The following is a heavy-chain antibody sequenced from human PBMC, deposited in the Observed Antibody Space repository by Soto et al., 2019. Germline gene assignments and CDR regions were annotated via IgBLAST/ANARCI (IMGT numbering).Heavy chain of an antibody. CDR1: GFSFSVYA. CDR2: ISYDGRNK. D-gene: IGHD4-17*01. J-gene: IGHJ4*02. Sequence: QVQLVESGGGVVQPGRSLRLSCAASGFSFSVYALHWVRQAPGKGLEWVALISYDGRNKKYADSVKGRFTISRDNSKNALYVQMDSLRSEDTAIYYCARDPLSHGEHFYLDYWGQGTPVTVSA. CDR3: ARDPLSHGEHFYLDY. V-gene: IGHV3-30*04.